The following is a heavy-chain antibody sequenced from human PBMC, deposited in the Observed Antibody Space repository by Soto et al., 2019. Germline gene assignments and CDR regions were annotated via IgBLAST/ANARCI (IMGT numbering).Heavy chain of an antibody. V-gene: IGHV1-69*06. CDR3: ARGDKGDVYREGPYPYYYCSMDV. Sequence: ASVKVSCKAAGGAFSNHAISWVRQAPGQGHEWMGGIIPLFGTTMYAQEFKGRVTITADKSMSTVYMELSSLRSEDTAVYYCARGDKGDVYREGPYPYYYCSMDVWGQGTTVTVSS. CDR1: GGAFSNHA. D-gene: IGHD1-26*01. J-gene: IGHJ6*01. CDR2: IIPLFGTT.